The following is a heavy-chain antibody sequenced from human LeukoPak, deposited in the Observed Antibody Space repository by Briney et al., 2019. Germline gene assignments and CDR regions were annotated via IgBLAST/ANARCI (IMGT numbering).Heavy chain of an antibody. J-gene: IGHJ4*02. CDR2: VHLSGAT. D-gene: IGHD1-26*01. CDR3: TRESGAFSPFGF. V-gene: IGHV4-4*02. Sequence: SETLSLTCGVSGGSISNTNWWSWVRQPPGKGLEWIGEVHLSGATNYNPSLESRVSTSIDKSKNHLSLEVTSVTAADTAIYYCTRESGAFSPFGFWGQGTLLTVSS. CDR1: GGSISNTNW.